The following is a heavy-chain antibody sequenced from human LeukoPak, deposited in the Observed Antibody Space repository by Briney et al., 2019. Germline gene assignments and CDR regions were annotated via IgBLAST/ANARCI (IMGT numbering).Heavy chain of an antibody. V-gene: IGHV1-69*05. CDR2: IIPIFGTA. Sequence: SVKVSCKASGGTFSSYAISWVRQAPGQGLEWMGGIIPIFGTANYAQKFQGRVTITTDESTSTAYMELSSLRSEDTAVYYCASCSSTSCYTASPYYYYYYMDVWGKGTTVTVSS. CDR3: ASCSSTSCYTASPYYYYYYMDV. CDR1: GGTFSSYA. D-gene: IGHD2-2*02. J-gene: IGHJ6*03.